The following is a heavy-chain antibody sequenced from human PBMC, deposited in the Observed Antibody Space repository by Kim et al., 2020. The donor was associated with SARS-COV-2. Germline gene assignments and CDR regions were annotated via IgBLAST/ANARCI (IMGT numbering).Heavy chain of an antibody. V-gene: IGHV3-53*01. CDR1: GFTVSSNY. CDR3: ARDLYYYGMDV. Sequence: GGSLRLSCAASGFTVSSNYMSWVRQAPGKGLEWVSVIYSGGSKFYADSVKGRFTISRDNSKNTLYLQMNSLRAEDTAVYYCARDLYYYGMDVWGQGTTVTVSS. J-gene: IGHJ6*02. CDR2: IYSGGSK.